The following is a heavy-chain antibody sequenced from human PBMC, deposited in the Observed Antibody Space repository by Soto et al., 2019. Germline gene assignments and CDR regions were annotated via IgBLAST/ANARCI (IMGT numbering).Heavy chain of an antibody. CDR2: ISSNGGST. CDR1: GFTFSSYA. V-gene: IGHV3-64D*08. D-gene: IGHD6-13*01. CDR3: VKDIAAAGTRVYYYGMDV. Sequence: GGSLRLSCSASGFTFSSYAMHWVRQAPGKGLEYVSAISSNGGSTYYADSVKGRFTISRDNSKNTLYLQMSSLRAEDTAVYYCVKDIAAAGTRVYYYGMDVWGQGTTVTVSS. J-gene: IGHJ6*02.